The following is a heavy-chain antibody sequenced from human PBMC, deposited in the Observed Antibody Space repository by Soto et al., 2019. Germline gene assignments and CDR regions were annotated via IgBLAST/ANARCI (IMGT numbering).Heavy chain of an antibody. CDR3: ARGDIVVVPAAPMHNNWFDP. J-gene: IGHJ5*02. Sequence: SETLSLTCAVSGYSISSGYYWGWIRQPPGKGLEWIGSIYHSGSTYYNPSLKSRVTISVDTSKNQFSLKLSSVTAADTAVYYCARGDIVVVPAAPMHNNWFDPWGQGTLVTVSS. D-gene: IGHD2-2*01. CDR1: GYSISSGYY. V-gene: IGHV4-38-2*01. CDR2: IYHSGST.